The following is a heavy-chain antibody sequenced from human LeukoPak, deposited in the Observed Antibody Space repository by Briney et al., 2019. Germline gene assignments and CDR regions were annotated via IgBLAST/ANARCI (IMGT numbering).Heavy chain of an antibody. CDR1: GFXFSSYW. Sequence: GGSLRLSCAASGFXFSSYWIHWVRQAPGKGLVWVSRINPDGSRITYADSVKGRFTISRDNAKNTLYLQMNSLRVEDTAVYYCATDMTGVNDYWGQGTLVTVSS. J-gene: IGHJ4*02. D-gene: IGHD3-9*01. CDR3: ATDMTGVNDY. CDR2: INPDGSRI. V-gene: IGHV3-74*01.